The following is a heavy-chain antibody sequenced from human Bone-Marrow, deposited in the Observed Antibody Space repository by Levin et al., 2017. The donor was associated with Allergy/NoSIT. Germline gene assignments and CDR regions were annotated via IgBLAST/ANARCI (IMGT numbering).Heavy chain of an antibody. CDR1: GFAFSNYW. Sequence: LSLTCEGSGFAFSNYWMTWVRQAPGKGLEWVASIRQGGSEDFYVDSVRGRFTISRSDAKTSVDLQLNSLRVEDTAVYYCARLVIYRGSGWFDYWGQGIPVTVSS. CDR3: ARLVIYRGSGWFDY. D-gene: IGHD6-19*01. V-gene: IGHV3-7*01. CDR2: IRQGGSED. J-gene: IGHJ4*02.